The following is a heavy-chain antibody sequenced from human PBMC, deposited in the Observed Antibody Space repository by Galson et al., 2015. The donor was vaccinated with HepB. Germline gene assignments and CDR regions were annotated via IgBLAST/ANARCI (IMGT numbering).Heavy chain of an antibody. CDR2: ISGSGGTT. CDR3: AKDPRSSRGDY. J-gene: IGHJ4*02. D-gene: IGHD3-10*01. Sequence: SLRLSCSASGFTFSSYAMSWVRQAPGKGLEGVSGISGSGGTTYNADSVKGRFTISRDNSKNTLYLQMNSLRADDTAVYYCAKDPRSSRGDYWGQGTLVTVSS. CDR1: GFTFSSYA. V-gene: IGHV3-23*01.